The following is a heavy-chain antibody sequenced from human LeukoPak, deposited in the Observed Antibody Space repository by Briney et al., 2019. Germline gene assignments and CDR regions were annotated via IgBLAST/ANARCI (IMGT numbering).Heavy chain of an antibody. J-gene: IGHJ6*02. CDR3: ASFGVRGYYYGMDV. Sequence: ASVKVSCKASGYTFTGYYMHWVRQAPGQGLEWMGWINPNSGGTNYAQKFQGRVTMTRDTSISTAYMEPSRLRSDDTAVYYCASFGVRGYYYGMDVWGQGTTVTVSS. CDR1: GYTFTGYY. V-gene: IGHV1-2*02. CDR2: INPNSGGT. D-gene: IGHD3-10*01.